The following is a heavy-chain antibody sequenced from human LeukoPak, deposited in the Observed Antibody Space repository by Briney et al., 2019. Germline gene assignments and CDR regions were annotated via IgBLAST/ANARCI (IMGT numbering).Heavy chain of an antibody. J-gene: IGHJ4*02. D-gene: IGHD3-3*01. CDR1: GFTFSSYS. CDR3: ARVGFWSAYQPRGSRKYYFDY. CDR2: ISSSSSYI. Sequence: GGSLRLSCAASGFTFSSYSMNWVRQAPGKGLEWVSSISSSSSYIYYADSVKGRFTISRDNAKNSLYPQMNSLRSEDTAVYYCARVGFWSAYQPRGSRKYYFDYWSQGTLVTVSS. V-gene: IGHV3-21*04.